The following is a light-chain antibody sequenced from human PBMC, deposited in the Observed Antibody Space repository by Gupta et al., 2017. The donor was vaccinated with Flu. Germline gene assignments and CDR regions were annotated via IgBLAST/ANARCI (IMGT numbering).Light chain of an antibody. CDR3: QQYGSSQSIT. V-gene: IGKV3-20*01. CDR1: QSVSSSY. Sequence: EIVLTPSPGTLSLSLGGRATLSCSASQSVSSSYLAWYQQKPGQAPTLLIYDASSSATGIPDRFSGSGCGTDFTLTISRLEPEDFAVYYCQQYGSSQSITFGQGTRLEIK. J-gene: IGKJ5*01. CDR2: DAS.